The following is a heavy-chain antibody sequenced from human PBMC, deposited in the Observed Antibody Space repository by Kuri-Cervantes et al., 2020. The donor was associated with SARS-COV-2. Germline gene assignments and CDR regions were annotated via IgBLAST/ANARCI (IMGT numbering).Heavy chain of an antibody. CDR1: GFTFRIYW. Sequence: GGSLRLSCAASGFTFRIYWMYWVRQVPGRGLEWVARIHKDGSDTIYADSVRGRFTISRDNSRNTLFLQMSGLKSEDTSIYYCAKDRGAYQNALAYWGQGTLVTVSS. V-gene: IGHV3-74*01. J-gene: IGHJ4*02. D-gene: IGHD1-26*01. CDR2: IHKDGSDT. CDR3: AKDRGAYQNALAY.